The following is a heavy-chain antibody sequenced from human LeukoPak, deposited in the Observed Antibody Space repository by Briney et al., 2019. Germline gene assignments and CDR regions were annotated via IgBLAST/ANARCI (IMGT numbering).Heavy chain of an antibody. J-gene: IGHJ4*02. V-gene: IGHV4-39*07. CDR1: GGSISSSSYY. D-gene: IGHD5-24*01. Sequence: SETLSHTCTVSGGSISSSSYYWGWIRQPPEKGLEWIGSIYYSGSTYYNPSLKSRVTISVDTSKNQFSLKLSSVTAADTAVYYCARVGEGMATILADYWGQGTLVTVSS. CDR3: ARVGEGMATILADY. CDR2: IYYSGST.